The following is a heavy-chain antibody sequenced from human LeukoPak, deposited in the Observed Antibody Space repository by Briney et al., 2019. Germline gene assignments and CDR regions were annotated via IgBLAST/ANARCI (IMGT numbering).Heavy chain of an antibody. J-gene: IGHJ3*01. V-gene: IGHV3-23*01. Sequence: GGSLRLSCAASGFTFSSYAMTWIRQAPERGLEWVSSIGVDGGDIKYTDSAKGRFTISRDNSKGTLYLQMDSLRVEDTAVYYCGKDPNGNFIGAFDFWGQGTMVTVSS. CDR2: IGVDGGDI. CDR3: GKDPNGNFIGAFDF. CDR1: GFTFSSYA. D-gene: IGHD4-23*01.